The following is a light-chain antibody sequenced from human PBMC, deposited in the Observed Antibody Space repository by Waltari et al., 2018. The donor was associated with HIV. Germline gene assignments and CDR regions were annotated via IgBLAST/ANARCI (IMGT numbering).Light chain of an antibody. J-gene: IGLJ2*01. Sequence: QSVLTQPPSASGTPGQRVTISCSGSSSTIGDNTVNWYQQLPGTAPKLLIDTNTQRPSGVPDRFSGSKSGTSASLAISGLQSEDEADYYCATWDDSLNGHVVFGGGTKLTVL. CDR2: TNT. CDR3: ATWDDSLNGHVV. V-gene: IGLV1-44*01. CDR1: SSTIGDNT.